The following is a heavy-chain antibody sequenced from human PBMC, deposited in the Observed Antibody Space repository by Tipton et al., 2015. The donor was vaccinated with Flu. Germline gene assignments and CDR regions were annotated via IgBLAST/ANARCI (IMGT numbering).Heavy chain of an antibody. J-gene: IGHJ4*02. CDR3: ARDRESSGWYREFDY. D-gene: IGHD6-19*01. CDR1: GFTFSSYG. Sequence: QLVQSGGGLVQPGGSLRLSCAASGFTFSSYGMHWVRQAPGKGLEWVAVIWYDGSNKYYADSVKGRFTISRDNSKNTLYLQMNSLRAEDTAVYYCARDRESSGWYREFDYWGQGTLVTVSS. CDR2: IWYDGSNK. V-gene: IGHV3-33*01.